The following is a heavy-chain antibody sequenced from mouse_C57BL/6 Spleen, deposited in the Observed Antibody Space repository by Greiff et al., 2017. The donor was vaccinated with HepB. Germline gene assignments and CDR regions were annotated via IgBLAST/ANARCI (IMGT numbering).Heavy chain of an antibody. CDR3: ARSGYGNYPPAD. Sequence: EVQLQQSGPELVKPGASVKIPCTASGYTFTDYNMDWVKQSHGKSLEWIGDINPNNGGTIYNQKFKGKAKLTVDKSSSTAYMELRSLTSEDTAVYYCARSGYGNYPPADWGQGTLVTVSA. CDR1: GYTFTDYN. CDR2: INPNNGGT. J-gene: IGHJ3*01. D-gene: IGHD2-1*01. V-gene: IGHV1-18*01.